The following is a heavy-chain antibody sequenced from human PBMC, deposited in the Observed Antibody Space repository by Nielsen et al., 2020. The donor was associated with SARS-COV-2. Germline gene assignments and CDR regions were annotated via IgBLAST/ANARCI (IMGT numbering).Heavy chain of an antibody. CDR2: IDWDDDK. J-gene: IGHJ3*02. CDR1: GFSLSTSGMR. D-gene: IGHD6-19*01. Sequence: SGPTLVKPTPTLTLTCTFSGFSLSTSGMRVSWIRQPPGKALEWLARIDWDDDKFYSTSLKTRLTISKDTSKNQVVLTMTNMDPVDTATYYCARNPVAGKWTHYAFDIWGQWTMVTVSS. CDR3: ARNPVAGKWTHYAFDI. V-gene: IGHV2-70*04.